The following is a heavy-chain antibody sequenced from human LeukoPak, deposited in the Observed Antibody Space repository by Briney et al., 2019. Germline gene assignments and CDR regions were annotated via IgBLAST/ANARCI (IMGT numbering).Heavy chain of an antibody. CDR2: INPNSGGT. CDR3: ARNTCGSSTSCYWLFF. CDR1: GYTFTGYY. V-gene: IGHV1-2*02. Sequence: ASVKVSCKASGYTFTGYYMHWVRQAPGQGLEWMGWINPNSGGTNYAQKFQGRVTMTRDTSISTAYMELSRLRSDDTAVYYCARNTCGSSTSCYWLFFWGQGILVTVSS. J-gene: IGHJ4*02. D-gene: IGHD2-2*01.